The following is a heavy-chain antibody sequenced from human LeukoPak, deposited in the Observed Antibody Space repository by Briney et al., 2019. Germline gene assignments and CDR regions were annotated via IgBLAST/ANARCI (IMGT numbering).Heavy chain of an antibody. J-gene: IGHJ4*02. CDR3: AKDPGPNTYYDYVWGSYRRHTITHIDY. CDR1: GFTFSSYA. V-gene: IGHV3-23*01. CDR2: ISGSGGST. D-gene: IGHD3-16*02. Sequence: PGGSLRLSCAASGFTFSSYAMSWVRQAPGKGLEWVSAISGSGGSTYYADSVKGRFTISRDNSKNTLYLQMNSLRAEDTAVSYFAKDPGPNTYYDYVWGSYRRHTITHIDYGARGPRVTVPS.